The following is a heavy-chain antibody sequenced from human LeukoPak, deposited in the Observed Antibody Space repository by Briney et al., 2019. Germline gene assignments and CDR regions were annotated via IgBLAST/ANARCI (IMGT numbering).Heavy chain of an antibody. CDR3: ASNVMYYGSSGYHVAYFDY. V-gene: IGHV4-34*01. Sequence: SETLSLTCAVYGGSFSGYYWSWIRQPPGKGLEWIGEINHSGSTNYNPSLKSRVTISVDTSKNQFSLKLSSVTAADTAVYYCASNVMYYGSSGYHVAYFDYWGQGTLVTVSS. J-gene: IGHJ4*02. CDR2: INHSGST. CDR1: GGSFSGYY. D-gene: IGHD3-22*01.